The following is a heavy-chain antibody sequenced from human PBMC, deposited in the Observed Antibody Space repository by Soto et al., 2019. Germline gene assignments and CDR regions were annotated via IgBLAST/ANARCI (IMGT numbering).Heavy chain of an antibody. CDR2: ISGSGGST. D-gene: IGHD6-19*01. V-gene: IGHV3-23*01. Sequence: SLRLSCAASGFTFSSYAMSWVRQAPGKGLERVSAISGSGGSTYYADSVKGRFTISRDNSKNTLYLQMNSLRAEDTAVYYCANAARIAVAGTGVGFDYWGQGTLVTVSS. CDR3: ANAARIAVAGTGVGFDY. J-gene: IGHJ4*02. CDR1: GFTFSSYA.